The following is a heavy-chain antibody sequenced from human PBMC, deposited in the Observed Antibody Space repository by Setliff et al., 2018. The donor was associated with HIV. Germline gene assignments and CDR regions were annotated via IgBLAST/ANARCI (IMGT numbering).Heavy chain of an antibody. V-gene: IGHV3-23*01. CDR1: GFTFSRYS. D-gene: IGHD3-22*01. CDR2: ITANDGNS. Sequence: PGGSLRLSCAASGFTFSRYSMSWVRQAPGSGLEWVSGITANDGNSYYADSVKGRFTISKDISKNTLYLQMNSLRAEDTAVYYCAKDRGSDPYDPIDYWGQGTLVTVSS. CDR3: AKDRGSDPYDPIDY. J-gene: IGHJ4*02.